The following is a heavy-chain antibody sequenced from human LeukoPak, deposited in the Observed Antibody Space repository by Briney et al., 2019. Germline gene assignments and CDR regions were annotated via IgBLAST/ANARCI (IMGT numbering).Heavy chain of an antibody. Sequence: SETLSLTCTVSGGSISSSNYYWGWIRQPPGKGLEWIGSIYYSGSTYYNPSLKSRVAISVDTSKNQLSLKLSSATATDTAVYYCARHDPGSGTHYYSRNNWFDPWGQGTLVTVSS. V-gene: IGHV4-39*01. CDR2: IYYSGST. J-gene: IGHJ5*02. CDR1: GGSISSSNYY. D-gene: IGHD3-10*01. CDR3: ARHDPGSGTHYYSRNNWFDP.